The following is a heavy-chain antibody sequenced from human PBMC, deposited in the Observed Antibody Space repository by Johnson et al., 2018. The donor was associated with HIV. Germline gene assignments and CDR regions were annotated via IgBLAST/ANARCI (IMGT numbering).Heavy chain of an antibody. V-gene: IGHV3-53*02. J-gene: IGHJ3*02. CDR1: GFTVSSNY. CDR2: IYSGGST. Sequence: VQLVETGGGLIQPGGSLRLSCAASGFTVSSNYMSWVRQAPGKGLEWVSVIYSGGSTYYADSVTGRFTISRDNSKNTLYLQMNSLSAEDTAVYYCARDTPFDIWGQGTMVTVSS. CDR3: ARDTPFDI.